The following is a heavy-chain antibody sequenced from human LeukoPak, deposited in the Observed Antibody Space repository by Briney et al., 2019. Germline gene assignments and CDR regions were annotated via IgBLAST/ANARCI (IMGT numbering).Heavy chain of an antibody. CDR2: INYSGST. Sequence: SETLSLTCAVYGGSFSGYYWSWIRQPPGKGLEWIGEINYSGSTNYNPSLKSRVTISVDTSKNQFSLKLSSVTAADTAVYYCARVKGLRLWFGYFDYWGQGTLVTVSS. CDR1: GGSFSGYY. V-gene: IGHV4-34*01. J-gene: IGHJ4*02. CDR3: ARVKGLRLWFGYFDY. D-gene: IGHD3-10*01.